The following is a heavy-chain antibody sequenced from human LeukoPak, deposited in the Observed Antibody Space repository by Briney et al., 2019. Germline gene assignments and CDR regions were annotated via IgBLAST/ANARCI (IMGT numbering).Heavy chain of an antibody. CDR3: SLARSEYHYGMDV. Sequence: SQTLSLTCAISGDSVSSISVAWNWIRQSPSRGLEWLGRTYYRAKWYYEYAGSVKSRINISPDTSKNQFSLQLTSVTPEDTAVYYCSLARSEYHYGMDVWGQGTTVTVSS. CDR1: GDSVSSISVA. CDR2: TYYRAKWYY. V-gene: IGHV6-1*01. J-gene: IGHJ6*02.